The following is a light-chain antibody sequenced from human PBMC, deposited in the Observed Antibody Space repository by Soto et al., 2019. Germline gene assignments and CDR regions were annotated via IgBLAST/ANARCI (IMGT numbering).Light chain of an antibody. V-gene: IGKV3-20*01. J-gene: IGKJ3*01. CDR1: QSVSQY. CDR2: GAS. CDR3: QQYATSARLT. Sequence: EIVLTQSPGTLSWSLGERATLSCRASQSVSQYLAWYQQKPGQAPRLLIYGASSRANGIPDRFSGSGPGTDFTLSINGLEPEDFAVYYCQQYATSARLTVGPGTNVDI.